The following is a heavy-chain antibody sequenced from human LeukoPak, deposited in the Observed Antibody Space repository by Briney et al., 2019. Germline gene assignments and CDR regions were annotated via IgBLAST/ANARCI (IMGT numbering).Heavy chain of an antibody. J-gene: IGHJ4*02. Sequence: GGSLRLSCAASGFTFSSYSMNWVRQAPGKGLEWVSSISSSSSYIYYADSVKGRFTISRDNAKNSLYLQMNSLIAEDTAVYYCARTEYGGYSLDYWGQGTLVTVSS. CDR3: ARTEYGGYSLDY. CDR1: GFTFSSYS. V-gene: IGHV3-21*01. CDR2: ISSSSSYI. D-gene: IGHD4/OR15-4a*01.